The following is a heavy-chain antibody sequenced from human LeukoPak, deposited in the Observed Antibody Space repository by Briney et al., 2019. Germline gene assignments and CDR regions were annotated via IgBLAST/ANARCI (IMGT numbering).Heavy chain of an antibody. V-gene: IGHV1-18*01. Sequence: GASVKVSCKASGYTFTSYGISWVRQAPGQGLEWMGWISAYNGNTNYAQKLQGRVTMTTDTSASTAYMELSRLRSDDTAVYYCARERPTYYYDSSGYSYWGQGTLVTVSS. D-gene: IGHD3-22*01. J-gene: IGHJ4*02. CDR3: ARERPTYYYDSSGYSY. CDR1: GYTFTSYG. CDR2: ISAYNGNT.